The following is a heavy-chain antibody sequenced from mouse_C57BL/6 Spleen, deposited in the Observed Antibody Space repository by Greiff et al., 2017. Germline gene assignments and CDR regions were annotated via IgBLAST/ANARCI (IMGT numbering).Heavy chain of an antibody. J-gene: IGHJ2*01. CDR2: IDPETGGT. V-gene: IGHV1-15*01. D-gene: IGHD2-3*01. CDR1: GYTFTDYE. CDR3: TRRGHGYYGFDY. Sequence: QVHVKQSGAELVRPGASVTLSCKASGYTFTDYEMHWVKQTPVHGLEWIGAIDPETGGTAYNQKFKGKAILTADKSSSTAYMELRSLTSEDSAVYYCTRRGHGYYGFDYWGQGTTLTVSS.